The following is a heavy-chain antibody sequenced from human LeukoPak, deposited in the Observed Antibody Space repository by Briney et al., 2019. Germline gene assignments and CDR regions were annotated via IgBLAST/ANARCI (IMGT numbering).Heavy chain of an antibody. V-gene: IGHV3-21*01. CDR3: AKDGFPATHFDY. J-gene: IGHJ4*02. Sequence: GFLRLSCAASGFTFSSYSMNWVRQAPGKGLEWVSSISSSSSYIYYADSVKGRFTISRDNSKNTLYLQMNSLRAEDTAVYSCAKDGFPATHFDYWGQGTLVTVSS. CDR2: ISSSSSYI. D-gene: IGHD2-15*01. CDR1: GFTFSSYS.